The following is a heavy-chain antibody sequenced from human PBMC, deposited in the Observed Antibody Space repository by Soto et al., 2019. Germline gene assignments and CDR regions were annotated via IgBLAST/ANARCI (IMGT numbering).Heavy chain of an antibody. CDR3: TTSYLPAAGP. CDR1: GFTFSSYA. Sequence: PGGSLRLSCAASGFTFSSYAMSWVRQAPGKGLEWVGRIKSKTDGGTTDYAAPVKGRFTISRDDSKNTLYLQMNSLKTEDTAVYYCTTSYLPAAGPWGQGTLVTVSS. J-gene: IGHJ5*02. D-gene: IGHD6-13*01. CDR2: IKSKTDGGTT. V-gene: IGHV3-15*01.